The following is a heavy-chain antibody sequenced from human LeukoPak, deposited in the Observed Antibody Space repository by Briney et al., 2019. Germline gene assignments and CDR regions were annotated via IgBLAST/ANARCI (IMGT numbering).Heavy chain of an antibody. CDR1: GFTFSSYA. D-gene: IGHD3-10*01. CDR3: AKVMVRGVTITNFDY. CDR2: ISGSGGST. J-gene: IGHJ4*02. V-gene: IGHV3-23*01. Sequence: GGSLRLSCAVSGFTFSSYAMSWVRQAPGKGLEWVSGISGSGGSTYYADSVKGRFTISRDNSKNTLYLQMNSLRAEDTAVYYCAKVMVRGVTITNFDYWGQGTLVTVSS.